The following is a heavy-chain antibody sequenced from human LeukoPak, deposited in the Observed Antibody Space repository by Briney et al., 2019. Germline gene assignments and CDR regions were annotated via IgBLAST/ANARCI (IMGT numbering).Heavy chain of an antibody. D-gene: IGHD2-15*01. CDR3: ARRGGGSWYYFDY. CDR1: GGSISSSSSY. V-gene: IGHV4-39*01. Sequence: SETLSLTCTVSGGSISSSSSYWDWIRQPPGKGLEWIGNIYYSGSTNYNASLKGRVTISVDTSKNQFSLKLSSVTAADTALYYCARRGGGSWYYFDYWGQGTLVTVSS. J-gene: IGHJ4*02. CDR2: IYYSGST.